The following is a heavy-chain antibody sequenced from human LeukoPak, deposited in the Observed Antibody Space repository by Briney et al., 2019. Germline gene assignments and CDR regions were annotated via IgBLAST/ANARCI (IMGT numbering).Heavy chain of an antibody. CDR2: INSGGNRT. V-gene: IGHV3-74*01. CDR3: ARGGDCGGTTCYDDGFDI. CDR1: GFTFTIYA. D-gene: IGHD2-2*01. Sequence: PGGSLRLSCAASGFTFTIYAMSWVRQAPGKGLVWVSRINSGGNRTNYADSVKGRFAISRDNAKNTMYLQMNSLRVEDTAVYYCARGGDCGGTTCYDDGFDIWGQGTMVTVSS. J-gene: IGHJ3*02.